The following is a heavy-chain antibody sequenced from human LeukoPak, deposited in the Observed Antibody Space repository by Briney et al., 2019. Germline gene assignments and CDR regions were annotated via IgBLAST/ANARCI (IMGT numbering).Heavy chain of an antibody. CDR1: GFTFSRYW. CDR3: TREGVGGFDT. CDR2: IKQDGSDK. V-gene: IGHV3-7*01. J-gene: IGHJ3*02. Sequence: GGSLRLSCAASGFTFSRYWMSWVRQAPGKGLEWVANIKQDGSDKDYVDSVKGRFTISRDNAMNSLYLQMNSLRVEDTAVYYCTREGVGGFDTWGQGAVVTVSS. D-gene: IGHD3-16*01.